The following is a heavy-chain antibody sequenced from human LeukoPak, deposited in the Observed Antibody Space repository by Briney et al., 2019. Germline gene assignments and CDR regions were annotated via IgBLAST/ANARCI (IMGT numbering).Heavy chain of an antibody. CDR2: ISWNSGSI. J-gene: IGHJ4*02. V-gene: IGHV3-9*03. Sequence: KPGGSLRLSCAASGFSFSNYAMHWVRQAPGKGLEWVSGISWNSGSIGYADSVKGRFTISRDNAKNSLYLQMNSLRAEDMALYYCAKGGTGDHYYYFDYWGQGTLVTVSS. D-gene: IGHD4-17*01. CDR1: GFSFSNYA. CDR3: AKGGTGDHYYYFDY.